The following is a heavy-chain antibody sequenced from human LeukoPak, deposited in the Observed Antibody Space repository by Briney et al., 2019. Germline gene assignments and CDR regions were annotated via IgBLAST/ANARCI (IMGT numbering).Heavy chain of an antibody. CDR1: GFTFSSSW. CDR2: INNDGTST. Sequence: GGSLRLSCAASGFTFSSSWMHWVRQAPGKGLVWVSRINNDGTSTTYADSVKGRFTISRDNSKNTLYLQMNSLRAEDTAVYYCAKDYSSGYSYYYYMDVWGKGTTVTVSS. D-gene: IGHD3-22*01. V-gene: IGHV3-74*01. CDR3: AKDYSSGYSYYYYMDV. J-gene: IGHJ6*03.